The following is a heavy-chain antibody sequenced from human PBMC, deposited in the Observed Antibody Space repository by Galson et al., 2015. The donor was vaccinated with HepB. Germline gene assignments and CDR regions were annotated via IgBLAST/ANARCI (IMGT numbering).Heavy chain of an antibody. Sequence: SVKVSCKASGGTFSSYAISWVRQAPGQGLEWMGGIIPILGIANYAQKFQGRVTITADKSTSTAYMELSSLRSEDTAVYYCARDSREQLVPGLYYYYYMDVWGKGTTVTVSS. J-gene: IGHJ6*03. CDR3: ARDSREQLVPGLYYYYYMDV. D-gene: IGHD6-6*01. V-gene: IGHV1-69*10. CDR2: IIPILGIA. CDR1: GGTFSSYA.